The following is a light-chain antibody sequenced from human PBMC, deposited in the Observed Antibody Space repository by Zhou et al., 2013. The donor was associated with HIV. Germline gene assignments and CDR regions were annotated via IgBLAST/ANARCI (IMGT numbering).Light chain of an antibody. J-gene: IGKJ2*03. CDR2: KAS. V-gene: IGKV1-5*03. CDR1: QSISSW. Sequence: DIQMTQSPSTLSASVGDRVTITCRASQSISSWLAWYQKKPGKAPKLLIYKASSLEGGVPSRFSGSGSGTEFTLTISTLQPDDFATYYCQQYNSDLYSFGPGTKLEIK. CDR3: QQYNSDLYS.